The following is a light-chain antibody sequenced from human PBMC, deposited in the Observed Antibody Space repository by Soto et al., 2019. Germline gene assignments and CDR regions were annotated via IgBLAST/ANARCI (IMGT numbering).Light chain of an antibody. J-gene: IGKJ5*01. V-gene: IGKV3-20*01. CDR1: QSVSNNY. Sequence: EIVLTQFPGTLSLSPWERATLSCRASQSVSNNYLAWYQQKPGQAPRRLIYGASSRATGIPDRFSGSGSGTEFTLTISSLQSEDFAVYYCQQYNNWPITFGQGTRLEIK. CDR3: QQYNNWPIT. CDR2: GAS.